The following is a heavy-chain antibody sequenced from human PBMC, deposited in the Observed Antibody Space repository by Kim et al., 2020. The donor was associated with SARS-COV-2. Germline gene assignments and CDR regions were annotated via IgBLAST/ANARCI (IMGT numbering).Heavy chain of an antibody. J-gene: IGHJ4*02. Sequence: SETLSLTCAVYGGSFSGYYWSWIRQPPGKGLEWIGEINHSGSTNYNPSLKSRVTISVDTSKNQFSLKLSSVTAADTAVYYCARLPAASYYGSGSWGQGTLVTVSS. CDR2: INHSGST. CDR1: GGSFSGYY. D-gene: IGHD3-10*01. CDR3: ARLPAASYYGSGS. V-gene: IGHV4-34*01.